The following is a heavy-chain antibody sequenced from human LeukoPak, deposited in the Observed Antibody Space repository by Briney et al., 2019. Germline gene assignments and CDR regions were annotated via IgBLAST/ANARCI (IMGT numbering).Heavy chain of an antibody. CDR3: ATGRLYDFWSGYHFDY. Sequence: VASVKVSCKVSGYTLTELSMHWVRQAPGKGLEWMGGFDPEDGETIYAQKFQGRVTMTEDTSTDTAYMELSSLRSVDTAVYYCATGRLYDFWSGYHFDYWGQGTLVTVSS. D-gene: IGHD3-3*01. V-gene: IGHV1-24*01. CDR1: GYTLTELS. CDR2: FDPEDGET. J-gene: IGHJ4*02.